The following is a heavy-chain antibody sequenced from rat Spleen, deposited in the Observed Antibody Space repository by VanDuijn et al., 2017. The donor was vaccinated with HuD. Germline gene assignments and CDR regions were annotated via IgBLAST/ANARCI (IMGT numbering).Heavy chain of an antibody. CDR1: GFTFSDYT. D-gene: IGHD1-2*01. Sequence: EVQLVESGGGLVPPGRSLELSCAASGFTFSDYTMAWVRQAPKKGLEWVATISYDGSSTYYPDSVKGRFTISRDTAQNTLYLQMNSLRSEETATYYCARRKSSYGEFDYWGQGVMVTVSS. J-gene: IGHJ2*01. V-gene: IGHV5-7*01. CDR3: ARRKSSYGEFDY. CDR2: ISYDGSST.